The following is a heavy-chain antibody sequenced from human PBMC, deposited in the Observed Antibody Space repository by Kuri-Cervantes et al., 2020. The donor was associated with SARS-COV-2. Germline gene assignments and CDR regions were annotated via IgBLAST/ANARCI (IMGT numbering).Heavy chain of an antibody. J-gene: IGHJ6*03. V-gene: IGHV4-34*01. D-gene: IGHD4-17*01. Sequence: GSLRLSCAFYGESFSGYYWNWIRQSPGKGLELIGEVNHRGSTNYNPSLKSRVTISVDTSSKQFSLHLSSVTAADTAVYYCARAYGFLRYIYYMDVWGRGTTVTVSS. CDR1: GESFSGYY. CDR2: VNHRGST. CDR3: ARAYGFLRYIYYMDV.